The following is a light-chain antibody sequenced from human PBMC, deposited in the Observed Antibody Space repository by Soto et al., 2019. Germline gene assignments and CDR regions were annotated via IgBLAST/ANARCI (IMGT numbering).Light chain of an antibody. CDR3: CSYAGSYTHV. J-gene: IGLJ1*01. CDR2: DVT. V-gene: IGLV2-11*01. CDR1: SSDVGGYNY. Sequence: QSDLTQPASVSGSPGQSITMSCTGTSSDVGGYNYVSWYQQHPGKAPKLMIYDVTKGPSGVPDRFSGSKSGNTASLTISGLQTDDEADYYCCSYAGSYTHVFGTGTKLTVL.